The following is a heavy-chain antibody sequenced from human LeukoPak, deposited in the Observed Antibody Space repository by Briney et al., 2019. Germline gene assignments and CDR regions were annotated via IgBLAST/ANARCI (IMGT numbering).Heavy chain of an antibody. D-gene: IGHD6-13*01. V-gene: IGHV3-7*01. CDR1: GFTFSSYW. Sequence: GGSLRLSCAASGFTFSSYWMSWVRQAPGKWLEWVANIKQDGSEKYYVDSVKGRFTISRDNTKNSLYLQMNSLRAEDTAVYYCARDIEAAGLFLDYWGQGTLVTVSS. CDR3: ARDIEAAGLFLDY. CDR2: IKQDGSEK. J-gene: IGHJ4*02.